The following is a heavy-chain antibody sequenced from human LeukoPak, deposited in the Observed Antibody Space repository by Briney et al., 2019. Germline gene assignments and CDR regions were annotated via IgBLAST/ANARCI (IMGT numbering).Heavy chain of an antibody. V-gene: IGHV1-46*01. CDR2: INPSGGST. Sequence: ASVKVSCKASRYTFTSYYMHWVRQAPGQGLEWMGIINPSGGSTSYAQKFQGRVTMTRDTSTSTVYMELSSLRSEDTAVYYCARRNEQQQEIDYWGQGTLVTVSS. CDR1: RYTFTSYY. J-gene: IGHJ4*02. CDR3: ARRNEQQQEIDY. D-gene: IGHD6-13*01.